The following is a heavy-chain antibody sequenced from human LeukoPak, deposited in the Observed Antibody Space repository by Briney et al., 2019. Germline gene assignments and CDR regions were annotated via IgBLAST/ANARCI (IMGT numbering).Heavy chain of an antibody. J-gene: IGHJ4*02. CDR2: ISYDGSNK. V-gene: IGHV3-30*03. Sequence: GGSLRLSCAASGFTFSSYGMHWVRQAPSKGLEWVAVISYDGSNKYYADSVKGRFTISRDNSKNTLYLQMNSLRAEDTAVYYCARSYGWELPGAEAYYFDYWGQGTLVTVSS. CDR3: ARSYGWELPGAEAYYFDY. CDR1: GFTFSSYG. D-gene: IGHD1-26*01.